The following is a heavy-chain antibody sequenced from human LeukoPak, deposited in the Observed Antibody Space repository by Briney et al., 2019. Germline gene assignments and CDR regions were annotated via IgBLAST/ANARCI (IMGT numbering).Heavy chain of an antibody. CDR1: GYTFTTHD. J-gene: IGHJ4*02. V-gene: IGHV1-18*01. Sequence: ASVRVSCKASGYTFTTHDINWVRQAPGEGLEWMGWIDPTNQNTYYAQKFQGRVTMTTDTSTSTAYMGLRSLRSDDTAVYYCARDRGMEWDPPTRAFDYWGQGTLVTVSS. D-gene: IGHD3-3*01. CDR3: ARDRGMEWDPPTRAFDY. CDR2: IDPTNQNT.